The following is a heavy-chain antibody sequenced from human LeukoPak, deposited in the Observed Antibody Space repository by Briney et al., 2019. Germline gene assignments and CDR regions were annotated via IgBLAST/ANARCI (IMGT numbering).Heavy chain of an antibody. J-gene: IGHJ4*02. CDR3: ASSHDISGND. V-gene: IGHV3-7*01. Sequence: GGSLRLSCVASGLSFSSYWMDWVRQAPGKGLEWVANIHYDGSNKFYADSVKGRFTISRDNAKNSLFLEMNSLRADDTAVYFCASSHDISGNDWGQGTLVTVSS. CDR1: GLSFSSYW. CDR2: IHYDGSNK. D-gene: IGHD3-22*01.